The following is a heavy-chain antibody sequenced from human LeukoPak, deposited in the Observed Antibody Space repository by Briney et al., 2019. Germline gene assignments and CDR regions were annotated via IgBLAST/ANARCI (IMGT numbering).Heavy chain of an antibody. CDR2: LSYSGST. J-gene: IGHJ4*02. V-gene: IGHV4-59*01. CDR1: GGSIVSYY. CDR3: ARGVNHLAPYDY. Sequence: SETLSLTCTVSGGSIVSYYWSWIRQPPGKGLEWIGCLSYSGSTNYSPSLKSRVTISVDTSKNQFSLKLTSVSAADTALYYCARGVNHLAPYDYWARESWSPSPQ. D-gene: IGHD1-14*01.